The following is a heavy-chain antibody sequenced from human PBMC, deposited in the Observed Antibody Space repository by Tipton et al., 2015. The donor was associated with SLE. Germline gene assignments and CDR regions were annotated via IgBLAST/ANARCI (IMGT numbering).Heavy chain of an antibody. CDR3: ARAVNFVGATYFDY. D-gene: IGHD1-26*01. V-gene: IGHV1-69*05. CDR1: GGTFSSYA. CDR2: IIPIFGSL. J-gene: IGHJ4*02. Sequence: QSGPEVKKPGASVKVSCKASGGTFSSYAISWVRQAPGQGLEWMGGIIPIFGSLNYAQRFQGRVTITTDESTSTAYMELSSLISEDTAVYYCARAVNFVGATYFDYWGQGTLVTVSS.